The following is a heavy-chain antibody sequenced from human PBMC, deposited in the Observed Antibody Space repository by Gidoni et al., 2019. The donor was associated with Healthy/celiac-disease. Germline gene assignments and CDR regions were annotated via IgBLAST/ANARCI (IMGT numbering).Heavy chain of an antibody. V-gene: IGHV3-48*01. Sequence: EVQLVESGGGLVQPGGSLRLSCAASGFTFSSYSMNWVRQAPGKGLEWVSYISSSSSTIYYADSVKGRFTISRDNAKNSLYLQMNSLRAEDTAVYYCARETDKYCSGGSCVGSYGMDVWGQGTTVTVSS. CDR1: GFTFSSYS. CDR2: ISSSSSTI. J-gene: IGHJ6*02. CDR3: ARETDKYCSGGSCVGSYGMDV. D-gene: IGHD2-15*01.